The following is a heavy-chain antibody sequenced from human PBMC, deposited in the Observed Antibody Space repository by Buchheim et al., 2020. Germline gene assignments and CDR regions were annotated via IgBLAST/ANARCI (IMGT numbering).Heavy chain of an antibody. CDR3: ARDRSYCSGGSCYSVSRVFDP. J-gene: IGHJ5*02. V-gene: IGHV4-59*01. CDR2: IYYSGST. D-gene: IGHD2-15*01. Sequence: QVQLQESGPGLVKPSETLSLTCTVSGGSISSYYWSWIRQPPGKGLEWIGYIYYSGSTNYNPSLKSRVTISVDTSKHQFSLKLSSVTAADTAVYYCARDRSYCSGGSCYSVSRVFDPWGQGTL. CDR1: GGSISSYY.